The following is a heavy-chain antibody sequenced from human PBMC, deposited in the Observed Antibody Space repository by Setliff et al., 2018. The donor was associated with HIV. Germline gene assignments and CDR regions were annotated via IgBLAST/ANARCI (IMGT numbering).Heavy chain of an antibody. CDR3: ARGDPRRGYSYGPEYMDV. J-gene: IGHJ6*03. CDR2: MNPNSGNT. CDR1: GYNSTTYD. Sequence: ASVKVSCKASGYNSTTYDINWVRQATGQGLEWMGWMNPNSGNTDYAQKFQGRVTMTRNTSISTVYMEMSSLRSEDTAVYYCARGDPRRGYSYGPEYMDVWGKGTTVTVS. V-gene: IGHV1-8*02. D-gene: IGHD5-18*01.